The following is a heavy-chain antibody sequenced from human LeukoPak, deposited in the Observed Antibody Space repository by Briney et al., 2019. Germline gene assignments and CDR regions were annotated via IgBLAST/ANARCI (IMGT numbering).Heavy chain of an antibody. D-gene: IGHD3-22*01. Sequence: PGGSLRLSCAASGFTFSSYSMNWVRQAPGKGLEWVSSISSSSSYIYYADSVKGRFTISRDNAKNSLYLQMNSLRAEDTAVYYCARVSVAGRLGPSDSSGYGMDVWGQGTTVTVSS. CDR2: ISSSSSYI. CDR3: ARVSVAGRLGPSDSSGYGMDV. CDR1: GFTFSSYS. J-gene: IGHJ6*02. V-gene: IGHV3-21*01.